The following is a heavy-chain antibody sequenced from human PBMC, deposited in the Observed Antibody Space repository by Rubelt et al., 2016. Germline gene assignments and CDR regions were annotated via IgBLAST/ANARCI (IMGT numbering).Heavy chain of an antibody. CDR3: AIGAVDSYYLW. CDR1: GYTFTSYG. J-gene: IGHJ4*02. CDR2: ISAHNGNT. Sequence: QAQLVHSGVEMRKPGASVKVSCKASGYTFTSYGLSWVRLAPGQGLEWVGWISAHNGNTKSAQKFQGRVTMTTDSLTSASCLDLKGLRSDDTAIYYGAIGAVDSYYLWWGQGTPVIVSS. D-gene: IGHD4-11*01. V-gene: IGHV1-18*01.